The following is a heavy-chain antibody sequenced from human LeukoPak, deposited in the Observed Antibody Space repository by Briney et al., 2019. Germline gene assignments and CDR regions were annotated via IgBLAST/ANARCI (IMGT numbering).Heavy chain of an antibody. D-gene: IGHD3-3*01. CDR3: AREAITIFGLVRTQTTKGPHRFDP. Sequence: GASVKVSCKASGYTFTGYYMHWVRQAPGQGLEWMGWINPNSGGTNYAQKFQGRVTMTRDTSTGTVYMELSSLTSEDTAVYYCAREAITIFGLVRTQTTKGPHRFDPWGQGTLVTVSS. V-gene: IGHV1-2*02. J-gene: IGHJ5*02. CDR1: GYTFTGYY. CDR2: INPNSGGT.